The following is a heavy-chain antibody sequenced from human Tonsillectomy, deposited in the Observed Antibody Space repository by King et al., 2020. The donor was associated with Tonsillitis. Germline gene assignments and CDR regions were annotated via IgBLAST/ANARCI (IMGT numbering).Heavy chain of an antibody. D-gene: IGHD3/OR15-3a*01. CDR1: GFTFNNVW. J-gene: IGHJ4*02. CDR2: IKTETEGGTT. V-gene: IGHV3-15*01. Sequence: VQLVESGGGLVKPGGSLRLSCAGSGFTFNNVWMSWVRQAPGKGLEWVGRIKTETEGGTTDYGALVKGRSTISRDDSKNTQYLQMNSLKTEDTAVYYCTIGTGKTDDDYGGQGTLVTVPS. CDR3: TIGTGKTDDDY.